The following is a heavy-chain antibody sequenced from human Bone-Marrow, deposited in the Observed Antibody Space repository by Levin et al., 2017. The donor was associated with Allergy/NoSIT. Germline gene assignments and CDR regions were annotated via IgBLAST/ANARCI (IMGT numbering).Heavy chain of an antibody. CDR2: IYWDDDK. D-gene: IGHD3-3*01. V-gene: IGHV2-5*02. J-gene: IGHJ4*02. CDR3: AHTVTIFGVLVSDF. Sequence: VSGPTLVKPTQTLTLTCTFSGFSLNASGVSMGWIRQPPGKALEWLASIYWDDDKNYSPSLNSRLTITKDTSKNQVVLSVTNMDPVDTATYFCAHTVTIFGVLVSDFWGQGILVTVSS. CDR1: GFSLNASGVS.